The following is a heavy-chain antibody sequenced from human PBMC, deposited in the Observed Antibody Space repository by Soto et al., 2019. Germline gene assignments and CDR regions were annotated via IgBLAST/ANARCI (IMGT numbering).Heavy chain of an antibody. CDR3: AKLQVPVHDAFDI. Sequence: AGGSLRLSCAASGFTFDDYAMHWVRQAPGKGLEWVSGISWNSGSIGYADSVKGRFTISRDNAKNSLYLQMNSLRAEDTALYYCAKLQVPVHDAFDIWGQGTMVTVSS. J-gene: IGHJ3*02. CDR1: GFTFDDYA. CDR2: ISWNSGSI. D-gene: IGHD1-1*01. V-gene: IGHV3-9*01.